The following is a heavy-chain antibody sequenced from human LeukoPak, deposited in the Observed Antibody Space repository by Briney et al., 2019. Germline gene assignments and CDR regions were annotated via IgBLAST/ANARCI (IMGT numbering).Heavy chain of an antibody. V-gene: IGHV3-30-3*01. Sequence: GRSLRLSCAASGFTFSSYAMHWVRQAPGKGLEWVTVISYDGSNKYYADSVKGRFTISRDNSKNTLYLQMNSLRAEDTAVYYCARDPYYDSSGYYSNGFDPWGQGTLVTVSS. CDR3: ARDPYYDSSGYYSNGFDP. CDR1: GFTFSSYA. D-gene: IGHD3-22*01. J-gene: IGHJ5*02. CDR2: ISYDGSNK.